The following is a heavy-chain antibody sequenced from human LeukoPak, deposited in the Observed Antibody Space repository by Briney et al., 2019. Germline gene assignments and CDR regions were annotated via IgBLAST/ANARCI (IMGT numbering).Heavy chain of an antibody. V-gene: IGHV4-4*07. D-gene: IGHD3-22*01. CDR3: ARLLMYDNSGYLNY. Sequence: PSETLSLTCTVSGGYISTYYWSWIRQSAGKGLEWIGRIYSSGSANYNPSLKSRLAMSVDTSKNQFSLGLSSVTAADTAVYYCARLLMYDNSGYLNYWGQGTLVTVSS. CDR2: IYSSGSA. J-gene: IGHJ4*02. CDR1: GGYISTYY.